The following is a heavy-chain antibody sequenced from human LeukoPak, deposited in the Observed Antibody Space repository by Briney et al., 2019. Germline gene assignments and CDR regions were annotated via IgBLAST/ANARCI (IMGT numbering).Heavy chain of an antibody. Sequence: GASVKISCKASGGTFSSYAISWGGQAPGQGLEGMGRIIPILGIANYAQRFQGRVTITADKSTSTAYMELSSLRSEDTAVYYCARDRGGGSCYYYWGQGTLVTVSS. D-gene: IGHD2-15*01. CDR1: GGTFSSYA. CDR3: ARDRGGGSCYYY. J-gene: IGHJ4*02. CDR2: IIPILGIA. V-gene: IGHV1-69*04.